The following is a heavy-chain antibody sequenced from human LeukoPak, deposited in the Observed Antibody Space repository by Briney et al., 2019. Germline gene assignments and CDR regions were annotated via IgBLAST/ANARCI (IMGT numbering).Heavy chain of an antibody. V-gene: IGHV3-48*01. J-gene: IGHJ4*02. D-gene: IGHD3-16*01. CDR3: ARVSNYDYVDY. CDR1: GFTFSSYS. CDR2: IRSSTSTI. Sequence: GGSLRLSCAASGFTFSSYSMNWVRQAPGKGLEWVSYIRSSTSTIYYADSVKGRFTISRDNAKNSLYLQMNSLRAEDTAVYYCARVSNYDYVDYWGQGTLVTVSS.